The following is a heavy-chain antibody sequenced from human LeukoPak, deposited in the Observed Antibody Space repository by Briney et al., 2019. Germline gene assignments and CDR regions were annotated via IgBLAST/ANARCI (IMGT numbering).Heavy chain of an antibody. CDR2: IYSGGST. CDR3: ARDVPPAAGTRDYYYYYGMDV. D-gene: IGHD6-13*01. V-gene: IGHV3-53*04. Sequence: GGSLRLSCAASGFTVSSNYMSWVRQAPGKGLEWVSVIYSGGSTYYADSVKGRFTISRHNSKNTLYLQMNSLRAEDTAVYYCARDVPPAAGTRDYYYYYGMDVWGQGTTVTVSS. CDR1: GFTVSSNY. J-gene: IGHJ6*02.